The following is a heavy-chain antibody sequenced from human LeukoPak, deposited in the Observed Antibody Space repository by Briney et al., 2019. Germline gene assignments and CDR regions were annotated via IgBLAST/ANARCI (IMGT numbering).Heavy chain of an antibody. V-gene: IGHV4-34*01. CDR1: GGSFSGYY. J-gene: IGHJ4*02. CDR2: INHSGST. D-gene: IGHD6-13*01. Sequence: PSETLSLTCAVYGGSFSGYYWSWIRQPPGKGLEWIGEINHSGSTNYNPSLKSRVTISVDTSKNQFSLKLSSVTAADTAVYYCARVPGDSSSWQADYWGQGTLVTVSS. CDR3: ARVPGDSSSWQADY.